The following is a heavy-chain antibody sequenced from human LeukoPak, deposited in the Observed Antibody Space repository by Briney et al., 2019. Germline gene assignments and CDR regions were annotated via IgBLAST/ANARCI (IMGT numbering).Heavy chain of an antibody. Sequence: SETLSLTCTVSGGSISSYYWSWIRQPPGKGLEWIGYIYYSGSTNYNPSLKSRVTISVDKSKNQFSLKLSSVTAADTAVYYRARVRPPYVDTAMAETYYFDYWGQGTLVTVSS. V-gene: IGHV4-59*12. D-gene: IGHD5-18*01. CDR1: GGSISSYY. CDR2: IYYSGST. CDR3: ARVRPPYVDTAMAETYYFDY. J-gene: IGHJ4*02.